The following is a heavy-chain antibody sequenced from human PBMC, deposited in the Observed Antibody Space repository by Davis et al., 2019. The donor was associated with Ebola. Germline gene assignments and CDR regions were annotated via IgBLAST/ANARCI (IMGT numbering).Heavy chain of an antibody. CDR1: GFTFSSYW. CDR3: ARAAGIVATIFDYYYGMDV. D-gene: IGHD5-12*01. CDR2: IKQDGSEK. Sequence: PGGSLRLSCAASGFTFSSYWMSWVRQAPGKGLEWVANIKQDGSEKYYVDSVKGRFTISRDNAKNSLYLQMNSLRAEDTAVYYCARAAGIVATIFDYYYGMDVWGQGTTVTVSS. J-gene: IGHJ6*02. V-gene: IGHV3-7*01.